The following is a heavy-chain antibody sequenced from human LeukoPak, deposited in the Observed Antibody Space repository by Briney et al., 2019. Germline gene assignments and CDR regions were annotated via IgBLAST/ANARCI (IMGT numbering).Heavy chain of an antibody. CDR2: ISYDGTSK. CDR1: GFTFSRNA. D-gene: IGHD3-10*01. CDR3: AKGAPRRLWFGELGGPY. J-gene: IGHJ4*02. Sequence: PGRSLRLSCAASGFTFSRNAMHWVRQAPGKGLEWVASISYDGTSKYYADSVKGRFTISRDNSKKTLYLQMNSLRAEDTAVYYCAKGAPRRLWFGELGGPYWGQGTLVTVSS. V-gene: IGHV3-30*18.